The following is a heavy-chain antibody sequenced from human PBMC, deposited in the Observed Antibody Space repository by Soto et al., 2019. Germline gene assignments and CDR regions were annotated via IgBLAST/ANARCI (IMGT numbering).Heavy chain of an antibody. J-gene: IGHJ3*02. V-gene: IGHV1-69*13. D-gene: IGHD3-22*01. CDR1: GGTFSSYA. CDR2: IIPIFGTA. Sequence: ASVKVSCKASGGTFSSYAISWVRQAPGQGLEWMGGIIPIFGTANYAQKFQGRVTITADESTSTAYMELSSLRAEDTAVYYCAKGWLFVGMLGDIWGQGTMVTVSS. CDR3: AKGWLFVGMLGDI.